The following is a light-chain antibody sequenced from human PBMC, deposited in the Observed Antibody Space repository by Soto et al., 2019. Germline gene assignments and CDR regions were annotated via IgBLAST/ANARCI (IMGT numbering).Light chain of an antibody. CDR1: NIGSKS. V-gene: IGLV3-21*04. CDR2: YDS. CDR3: QVWDSSSDHPV. Sequence: SYELTQPPSVSVAPGKTARITCGGNNIGSKSVHWYQQKPRQAPVLVIYYDSDRPSGIPERFSGSNSGNTATLTISRVEAGDEADYYCQVWDSSSDHPVFGGGTKVTVL. J-gene: IGLJ2*01.